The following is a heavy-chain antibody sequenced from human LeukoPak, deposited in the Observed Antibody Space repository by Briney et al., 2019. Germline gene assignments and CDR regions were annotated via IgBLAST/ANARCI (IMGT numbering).Heavy chain of an antibody. Sequence: ASVKVSCKVSGHTLTELSMHWVRQAPGKGLEWMGGFDPEDGETIYAQKFQGRVTMAEVTSTDTAYMELSSLRSEDTAVYYCATALRWELLLVDYWGQGTLVTVSS. V-gene: IGHV1-24*01. CDR3: ATALRWELLLVDY. CDR1: GHTLTELS. CDR2: FDPEDGET. D-gene: IGHD1-26*01. J-gene: IGHJ4*02.